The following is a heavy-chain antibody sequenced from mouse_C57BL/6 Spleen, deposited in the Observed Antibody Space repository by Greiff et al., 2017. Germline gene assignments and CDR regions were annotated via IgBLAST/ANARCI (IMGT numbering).Heavy chain of an antibody. V-gene: IGHV1-80*01. CDR2: IYPGDGDT. CDR3: AREKYYGSSWYFDV. D-gene: IGHD1-1*01. CDR1: GYAFSSYW. J-gene: IGHJ1*03. Sequence: VQLQQSGAELVKPGASVKISCKASGYAFSSYWMNWVKQRPGKGLEWMGQIYPGDGDTNYNGKFKGKATLTADKSSSTAYMQLSSLTSEDSAVYFCAREKYYGSSWYFDVWGTGTTVTVSS.